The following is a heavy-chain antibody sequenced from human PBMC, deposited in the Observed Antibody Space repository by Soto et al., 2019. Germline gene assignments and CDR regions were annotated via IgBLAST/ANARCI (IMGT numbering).Heavy chain of an antibody. CDR1: GFTFSSYS. D-gene: IGHD2-15*01. CDR2: ISSSSSYI. J-gene: IGHJ4*02. Sequence: GGSLRLSCAASGFTFSSYSMNWVRQAPGKGLEWVSSISSSSSYIYYAGSVKGRFAISRDNAKNSLYLQMNSLRAEDTAVYYCARDREYCSGDSCYETGSDYWGQGTLVTVSS. V-gene: IGHV3-21*01. CDR3: ARDREYCSGDSCYETGSDY.